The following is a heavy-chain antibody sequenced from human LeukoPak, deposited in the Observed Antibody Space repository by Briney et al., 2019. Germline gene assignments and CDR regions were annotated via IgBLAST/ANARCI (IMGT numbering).Heavy chain of an antibody. Sequence: SETLSLTCTVSGGSISSSSYYWGWIRQPPGKGLEWIGSIYYSGSTYYNPSLKSQVTISVDTSKNQFSLKLSSVTAADTAVYYCARDSGYYGSGSYYSWGRGTPVTVSS. J-gene: IGHJ4*02. V-gene: IGHV4-39*07. CDR3: ARDSGYYGSGSYYS. CDR1: GGSISSSSYY. D-gene: IGHD3-10*01. CDR2: IYYSGST.